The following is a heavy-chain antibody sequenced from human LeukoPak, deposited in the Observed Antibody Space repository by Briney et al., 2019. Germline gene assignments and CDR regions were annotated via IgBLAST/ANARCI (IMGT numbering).Heavy chain of an antibody. CDR2: IYYSGST. D-gene: IGHD6-19*01. CDR1: GGSISSYY. Sequence: SETLSLTCTVSGGSISSYYWSWIRQPPGEGLEWIGYIYYSGSTNYNPSLKSRVTISVDTSKNQFSLKLSSVTAADTAVYYCARSFIAVAGPFDYWGQGTLVTVSS. CDR3: ARSFIAVAGPFDY. J-gene: IGHJ4*02. V-gene: IGHV4-59*01.